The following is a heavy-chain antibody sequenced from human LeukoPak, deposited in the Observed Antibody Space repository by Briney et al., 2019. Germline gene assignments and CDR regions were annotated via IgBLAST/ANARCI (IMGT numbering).Heavy chain of an antibody. CDR2: MSGTGGIT. D-gene: IGHD3-9*01. V-gene: IGHV3-23*01. J-gene: IGHJ4*02. CDR1: GFTFSSCA. Sequence: PGGSLRLSCAASGFTFSSCAVSWVRQAPGKGLEWVSGMSGTGGITYYADSVKGRFTISRDNSKNTLYLQMNSLRAEDTAVYYCAMGNNFDFFYFDYWGQGTLVSVSS. CDR3: AMGNNFDFFYFDY.